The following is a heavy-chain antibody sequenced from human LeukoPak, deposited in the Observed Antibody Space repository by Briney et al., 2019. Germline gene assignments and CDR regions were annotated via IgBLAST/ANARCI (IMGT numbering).Heavy chain of an antibody. D-gene: IGHD1-7*01. CDR3: ARKATLGGTSYFDY. V-gene: IGHV4-31*03. CDR1: GGSISSGGYY. Sequence: SETLSLTCTVSGGSISSGGYYWSWIRQHPGKGLEWTGYIYYSGSTYYNPSLKSRVTISVDTSKNQFSLKLSSVTAADTAVYYCARKATLGGTSYFDYWGQGTLVTVSS. J-gene: IGHJ4*02. CDR2: IYYSGST.